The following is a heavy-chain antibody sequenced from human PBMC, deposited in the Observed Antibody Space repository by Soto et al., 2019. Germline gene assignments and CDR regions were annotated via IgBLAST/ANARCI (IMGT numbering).Heavy chain of an antibody. Sequence: GGSLRLSCAASGFTFSSYDMHWVRQATGKGLEWVSAIGTAGDTYYPGSVKGRFTISRENAKNSLYLQMNSLRAGDTAVYYCARRGYYDSSGYPDAFDIWGQGTMVTVSS. CDR1: GFTFSSYD. CDR2: IGTAGDT. J-gene: IGHJ3*02. CDR3: ARRGYYDSSGYPDAFDI. V-gene: IGHV3-13*04. D-gene: IGHD3-22*01.